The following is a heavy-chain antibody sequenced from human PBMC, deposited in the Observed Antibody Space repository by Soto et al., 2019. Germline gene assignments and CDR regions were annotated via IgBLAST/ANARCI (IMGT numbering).Heavy chain of an antibody. V-gene: IGHV3-23*01. Sequence: EVQLLESGGGLVQPGGSLRLSCAAPGFTFSSYAMSWVRQAPGKGLEWVSAISGSGGSTYYADSVKGRFTISRDNSKNTLYLQMNSLRAEDTAVYYCAKDRPIYYDSSGYYSFGYWGQGTLVTVSS. CDR3: AKDRPIYYDSSGYYSFGY. D-gene: IGHD3-22*01. CDR2: ISGSGGST. J-gene: IGHJ4*02. CDR1: GFTFSSYA.